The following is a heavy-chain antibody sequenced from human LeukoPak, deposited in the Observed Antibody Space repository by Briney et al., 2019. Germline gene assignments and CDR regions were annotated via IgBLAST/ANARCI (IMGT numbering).Heavy chain of an antibody. CDR3: ARDLSRRGLYSSSSDYYYMDV. CDR1: GYTFTSYY. Sequence: ASVKVSCKASGYTFTSYYMHWVRQAPGQGLEWMGIINPSGGTTSYAQKFQGRVTMTRDTSTSTVYMELSSLRSEDTAVYYCARDLSRRGLYSSSSDYYYMDVWGKGTTVTVSS. D-gene: IGHD6-6*01. J-gene: IGHJ6*03. CDR2: INPSGGTT. V-gene: IGHV1-46*01.